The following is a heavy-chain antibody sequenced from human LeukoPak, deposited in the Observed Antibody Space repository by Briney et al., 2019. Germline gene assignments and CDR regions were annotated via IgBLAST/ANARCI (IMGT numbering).Heavy chain of an antibody. CDR1: GFTFSSYG. CDR3: ATESSGSYYGYFDS. V-gene: IGHV3-30*03. J-gene: IGHJ4*03. CDR2: ISYDGSNK. D-gene: IGHD1-26*01. Sequence: GRSLRLSCAASGFTFSSYGMHWVRQAPGKGLEWVAGISYDGSNKYYADSVKGRFTISRDNSKNTLYLQMNSLRADDTAVYYCATESSGSYYGYFDSWGQGTLVTVSS.